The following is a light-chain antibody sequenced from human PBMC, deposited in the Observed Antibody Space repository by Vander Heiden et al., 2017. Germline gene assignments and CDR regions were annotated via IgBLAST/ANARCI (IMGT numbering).Light chain of an antibody. V-gene: IGLV3-19*01. CDR2: GKN. CDR1: RLRSYY. J-gene: IGLJ1*01. CDR3: NSRDSSGNHLEV. Sequence: SSELTQDPAVSVALGQTVRITCQGDRLRSYYASWYQQKPGQAPVLVIYGKNNRPSGIPDRFSGSSSGKTASLTITGAQAEDEADYYCNSRDSSGNHLEVFGTGTKVTVL.